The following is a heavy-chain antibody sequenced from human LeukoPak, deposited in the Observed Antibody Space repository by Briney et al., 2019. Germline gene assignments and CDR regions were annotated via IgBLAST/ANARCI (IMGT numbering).Heavy chain of an antibody. V-gene: IGHV3-66*01. J-gene: IGHJ4*02. Sequence: PAGGSLRLSCAASGFTVRSNYMSWVRQAPGKGLEWVSIIYSGGTTNYADSVKGRFTISRDISKNTLYLQMNSLRAEDTAVYYCAKDPNYDILTGYLDYWGQGTLVTVSS. CDR1: GFTVRSNY. D-gene: IGHD3-9*01. CDR2: IYSGGTT. CDR3: AKDPNYDILTGYLDY.